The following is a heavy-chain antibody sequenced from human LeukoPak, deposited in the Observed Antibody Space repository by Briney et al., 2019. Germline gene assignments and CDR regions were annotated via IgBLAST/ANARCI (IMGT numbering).Heavy chain of an antibody. CDR1: GYSFTSYW. D-gene: IGHD3-22*01. J-gene: IGHJ4*02. V-gene: IGHV5-51*01. CDR3: ARLDDSSGYYSHFDY. CDR2: IYPGDSDT. Sequence: GESLKISCKGSGYSFTSYWIGWVRQMPGKGLEWTGIIYPGDSDTRYSPSFQGQVTISADKSISTAYLQWSSLKASDTAMYYCARLDDSSGYYSHFDYWGQGTLVTVSS.